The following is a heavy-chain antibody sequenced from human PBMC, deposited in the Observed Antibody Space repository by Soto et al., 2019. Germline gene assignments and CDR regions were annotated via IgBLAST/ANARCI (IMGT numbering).Heavy chain of an antibody. CDR2: IWHDGSKK. V-gene: IGHV3-33*01. J-gene: IGHJ6*01. CDR3: ARGSIVAAEYGMDV. Sequence: QVRLVESGGGVVQPGRSLRLSCAASGFSFSSYGMHWVRQAPGKGLEWVAVIWHDGSKKYYADSVKGRLIISRDNSKNTLCVQINSLRAEDTAVYFCARGSIVAAEYGMDVW. CDR1: GFSFSSYG. D-gene: IGHD6-13*01.